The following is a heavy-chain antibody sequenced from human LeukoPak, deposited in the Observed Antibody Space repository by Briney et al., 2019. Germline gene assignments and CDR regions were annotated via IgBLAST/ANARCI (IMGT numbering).Heavy chain of an antibody. V-gene: IGHV1-46*01. CDR2: INPSGGST. Sequence: ASVKVSCTASAYTFTSYYMHWVRQAPGPGLEWLGIINPSGGSTSYAQKFQGRVTMTRDTSTSTVYMELSSLRSEDTAVYYCARDGYCSSTSCYDWFDPWGQGALVTVSS. J-gene: IGHJ5*02. D-gene: IGHD2-2*03. CDR3: ARDGYCSSTSCYDWFDP. CDR1: AYTFTSYY.